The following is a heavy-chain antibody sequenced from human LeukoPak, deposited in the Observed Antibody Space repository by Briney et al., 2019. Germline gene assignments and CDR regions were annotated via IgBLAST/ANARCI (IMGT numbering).Heavy chain of an antibody. CDR2: INPNSGGT. J-gene: IGHJ4*02. CDR1: GYTFTGCY. CDR3: ARQDYDILSARFDY. Sequence: ASVKVSCKASGYTFTGCYMHWVRQAPGQGLEWMGRINPNSGGTNYAQKFQGRVTMTRDTSISTAYMELSRLRSDDTAVYYCARQDYDILSARFDYWGQGALVTVSS. V-gene: IGHV1-2*06. D-gene: IGHD3-9*01.